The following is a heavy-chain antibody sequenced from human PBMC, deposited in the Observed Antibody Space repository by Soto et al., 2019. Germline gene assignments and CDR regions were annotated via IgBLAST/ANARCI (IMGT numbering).Heavy chain of an antibody. J-gene: IGHJ5*02. CDR3: ARVKYYYDSSGYLYNWFDP. V-gene: IGHV4-59*08. CDR2: IYYSGST. Sequence: SETLSLTCSGSGGSIRSYYWSWIRQPPGKGLEWIGYIYYSGSTNYNPSLKSRVTISVDTSKNQFSLKVSSVTAADTAVYYCARVKYYYDSSGYLYNWFDPWGQGTLVTVSS. CDR1: GGSIRSYY. D-gene: IGHD3-22*01.